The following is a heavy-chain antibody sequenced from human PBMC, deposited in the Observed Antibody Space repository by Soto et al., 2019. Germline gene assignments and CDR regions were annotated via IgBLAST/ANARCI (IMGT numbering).Heavy chain of an antibody. CDR2: IPGPGGST. CDR3: GKDLPGELLPTGFDT. Sequence: EVQLLESGGGLVQPGGSLRLSCAASGFTFSSYAMIWVRQAPGKGLEWVSTIPGPGGSTYYADSVKGRRTISRDNSKNTLYLEMKSLRAEDTAIYGSGKDLPGELLPTGFDTWGQGTLVTVSS. D-gene: IGHD1-7*01. CDR1: GFTFSSYA. V-gene: IGHV3-23*01. J-gene: IGHJ5*02.